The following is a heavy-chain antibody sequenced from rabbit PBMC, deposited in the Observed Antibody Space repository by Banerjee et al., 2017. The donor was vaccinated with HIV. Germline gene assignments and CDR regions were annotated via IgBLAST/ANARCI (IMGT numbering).Heavy chain of an antibody. D-gene: IGHD7-1*01. CDR3: ARDTGTSFSSYGMDL. J-gene: IGHJ3*01. CDR1: GFSFSSSEY. CDR2: IAGDSSGFT. V-gene: IGHV1S40*01. Sequence: QSLEESGGDLVKPGASLTLTCTASGFSFSSSEYMCWVRQAPGKGLEWISCIAGDSSGFTYSATWAKGRFTCSKTSSTTVTLQMTSLTVADTATYFCARDTGTSFSSYGMDLRGQGTLVTVS.